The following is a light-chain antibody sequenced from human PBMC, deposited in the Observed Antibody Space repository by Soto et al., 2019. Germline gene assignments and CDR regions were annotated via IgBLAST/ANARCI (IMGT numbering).Light chain of an antibody. CDR3: CSYAGSSTWV. V-gene: IGLV2-23*01. CDR1: SSDVGSYNL. J-gene: IGLJ3*02. Sequence: QSALTQPASVSGSPGQSITISCTGTSSDVGSYNLVSWYQQLPGKAPKLMICEGSKRPSGVSNRFSGSKSGNTASLTISGLQAEDEADYYCCSYAGSSTWVFGGGTQLTVL. CDR2: EGS.